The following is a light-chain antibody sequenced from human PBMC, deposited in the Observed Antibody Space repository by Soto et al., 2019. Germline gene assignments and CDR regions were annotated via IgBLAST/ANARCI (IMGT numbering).Light chain of an antibody. CDR3: AGWDGSLKGFV. J-gene: IGLJ1*01. CDR2: ENN. Sequence: QSVLAKPPSASGAPGQRVTISCSGSASNIGRDPVNWYQQVPGTAPKLLIYENNHRPSGVPDQFSGSKSGTSASLVISGLXSEDEAEYFCAGWDGSLKGFVFGTGTKVTV. CDR1: ASNIGRDP. V-gene: IGLV1-44*01.